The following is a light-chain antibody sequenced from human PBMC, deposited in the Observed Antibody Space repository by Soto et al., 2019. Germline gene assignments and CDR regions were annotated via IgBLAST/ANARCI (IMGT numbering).Light chain of an antibody. CDR3: QQYNGYWT. Sequence: DIQMTQSPSTLSASVGDRVTITCRASQSISDLLAWYQQKPGKAPKLLIYKASSLKSGVPSRVSGSGSGTSYTLTISCLQPDGFAGYYCQQYNGYWTFGQGTKVEIK. V-gene: IGKV1-5*03. CDR2: KAS. J-gene: IGKJ1*01. CDR1: QSISDL.